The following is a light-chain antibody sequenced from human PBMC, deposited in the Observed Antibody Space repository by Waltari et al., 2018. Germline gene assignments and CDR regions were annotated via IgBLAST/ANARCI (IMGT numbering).Light chain of an antibody. CDR3: QHYNKWPPWT. J-gene: IGKJ1*01. CDR1: QSVNDN. CDR2: GVS. Sequence: EVVMTQSPATLSVSPGESVTLSCRASQSVNDNLAWDQQKVGQAPRLLIYGVSSRATGIPARFSGTGSGTDFTLTITSLQAEDFAVYYCQHYNKWPPWTFGQGTKVEFK. V-gene: IGKV3-15*01.